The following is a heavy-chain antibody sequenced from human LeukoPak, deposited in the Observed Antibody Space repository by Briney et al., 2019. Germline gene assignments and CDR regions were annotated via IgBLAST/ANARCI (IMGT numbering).Heavy chain of an antibody. CDR2: ITGSGGTT. V-gene: IGHV3-23*01. CDR3: ARAYGSSGYYQLPIDY. J-gene: IGHJ4*02. D-gene: IGHD3-22*01. Sequence: GGSLRLSCAASGFTFSSYAMSWVRQAPGKGLEWVSGITGSGGTTHHADSVKGRFTISRDNSKNTLFLQMNSLRVEDTALYYCARAYGSSGYYQLPIDYWGQGTLVTVSS. CDR1: GFTFSSYA.